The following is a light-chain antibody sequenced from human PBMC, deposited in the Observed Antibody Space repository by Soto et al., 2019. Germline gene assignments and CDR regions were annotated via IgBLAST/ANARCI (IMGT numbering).Light chain of an antibody. V-gene: IGKV3-20*01. CDR3: QQYGSSPRT. Sequence: EIVLTQSPGTPSXSPXXXXTXXXRASQSVSSSYLAWYQQKPGQAPRLLIYGASSRATGIPDRFSGSGSGTDFTLTITRLEPEDFAVYYCQQYGSSPRTFGQGTKVDI. J-gene: IGKJ1*01. CDR2: GAS. CDR1: QSVSSSY.